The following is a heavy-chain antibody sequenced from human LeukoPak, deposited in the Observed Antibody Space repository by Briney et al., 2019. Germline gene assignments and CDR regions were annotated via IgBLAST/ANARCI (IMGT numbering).Heavy chain of an antibody. CDR2: IIPIFGTA. V-gene: IGHV1-69*05. Sequence: SVKVSCKASGGTFSSYAISWVRQAPGQGLEWMGGIIPIFGTANYAQKFQGRVTITTDESTSTAYMELSSLRSEDTAVYYCARSARILWFGELLPNYYYYYMNVWGKGTTVTVSS. CDR1: GGTFSSYA. D-gene: IGHD3-10*01. J-gene: IGHJ6*03. CDR3: ARSARILWFGELLPNYYYYYMNV.